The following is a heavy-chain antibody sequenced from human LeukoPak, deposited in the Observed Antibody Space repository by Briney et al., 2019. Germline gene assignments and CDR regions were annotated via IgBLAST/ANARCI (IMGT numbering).Heavy chain of an antibody. Sequence: PGGSLRLSCAASGFNFSDNYMSWVRQAPGKGLEWVGFIRKKVNGRTTEKTTSVKGRFTISRDESKSITYLQMNSLRAEDTAVYYCARDMGRWGVTTWVSNYWGQGTLVTVSS. J-gene: IGHJ4*02. CDR2: IRKKVNGRTT. D-gene: IGHD4-17*01. CDR1: GFNFSDNY. CDR3: ARDMGRWGVTTWVSNY. V-gene: IGHV3-71*01.